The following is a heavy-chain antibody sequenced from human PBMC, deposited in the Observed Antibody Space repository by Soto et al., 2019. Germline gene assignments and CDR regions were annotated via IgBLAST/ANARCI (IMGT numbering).Heavy chain of an antibody. D-gene: IGHD3-22*01. CDR3: TTGGDYYDSSSYFDY. Sequence: EVQLVESGGGLVKPGGSLRLSCAASGFTFSNAWMNWVRQAPGKGLEWGGRIKSKTDGGTTDYAAPVKGRFTISRDDSKNTLYLQMNSLKTEDTAVYYCTTGGDYYDSSSYFDYWGQGTLVTVSS. V-gene: IGHV3-15*07. J-gene: IGHJ4*02. CDR1: GFTFSNAW. CDR2: IKSKTDGGTT.